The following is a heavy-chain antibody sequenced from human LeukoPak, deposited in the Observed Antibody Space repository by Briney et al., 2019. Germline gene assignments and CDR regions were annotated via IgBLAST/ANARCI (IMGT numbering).Heavy chain of an antibody. V-gene: IGHV1-18*01. CDR3: ATRAQLWVPVARGSYYFDY. CDR1: GYTFTSLG. CDR2: ISAYNGNT. Sequence: ASVKVSCKASGYTFTSLGISWVRQAPGQGLEWMGWISAYNGNTIYAQKFQGRVTMTEDTSTDTAYMELSSLRSEDTAVYYCATRAQLWVPVARGSYYFDYWGQGNLVNGSS. J-gene: IGHJ4*02. D-gene: IGHD5-18*01.